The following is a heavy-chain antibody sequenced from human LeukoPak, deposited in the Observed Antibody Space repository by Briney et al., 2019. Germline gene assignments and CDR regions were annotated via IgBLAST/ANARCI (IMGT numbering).Heavy chain of an antibody. Sequence: ASVKVSCKASGYTFTSYYMHWVRQAPGQGLEWMGIINPSGGSTSYAQKFRGRVTMTRDTSTSTVYMELSSLRSEDTAVYYCARARRDGYNLWIRYYFDYWGQGTLVTVSS. CDR1: GYTFTSYY. D-gene: IGHD5-24*01. CDR2: INPSGGST. V-gene: IGHV1-46*01. J-gene: IGHJ4*02. CDR3: ARARRDGYNLWIRYYFDY.